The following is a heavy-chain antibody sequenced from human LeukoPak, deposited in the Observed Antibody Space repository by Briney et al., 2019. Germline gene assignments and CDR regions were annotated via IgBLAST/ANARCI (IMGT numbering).Heavy chain of an antibody. J-gene: IGHJ4*02. D-gene: IGHD6-13*01. V-gene: IGHV1-46*01. CDR3: ARDLRVSSSPYYFDY. CDR1: GYTFTSYY. Sequence: GASVKVSCKASGYTFTSYYMHWVRQAPGQGLEWMGVINPSGGSTSYAQKFQGRVTMTRDTSTSTVYMELSSLRSEDTAVYYCARDLRVSSSPYYFDYWGQGTLVTVSS. CDR2: INPSGGST.